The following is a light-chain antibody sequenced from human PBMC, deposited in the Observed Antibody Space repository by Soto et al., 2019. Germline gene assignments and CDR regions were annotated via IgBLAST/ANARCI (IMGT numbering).Light chain of an antibody. CDR2: DAS. CDR3: QQRSDWPPIT. CDR1: QSVSTN. J-gene: IGKJ5*01. V-gene: IGKV3-11*01. Sequence: EVVLTQSPATLSVSPGERATLSCRASQSVSTNLACYQQKPGKAPRLVIYDASHRATGIPARFGGSRSGTEFTLTISSLEPEDFAVYYCQQRSDWPPITFGQGTRLEI.